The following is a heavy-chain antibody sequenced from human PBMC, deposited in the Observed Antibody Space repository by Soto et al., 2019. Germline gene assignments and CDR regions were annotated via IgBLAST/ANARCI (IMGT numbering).Heavy chain of an antibody. V-gene: IGHV3-30-3*01. CDR3: ASPQGAHLNYFYGMDV. Sequence: QVQLVESGGGVVQPGRSLRLSCAASGFTFSSFVMHWVRQAPGEGLEWVAFIAYDGSNKHYADSVKGRFTISRDNSNNTLYLQMNSLRVEDTAVYYCASPQGAHLNYFYGMDVWGQGTTVTVSS. CDR1: GFTFSSFV. CDR2: IAYDGSNK. J-gene: IGHJ6*02.